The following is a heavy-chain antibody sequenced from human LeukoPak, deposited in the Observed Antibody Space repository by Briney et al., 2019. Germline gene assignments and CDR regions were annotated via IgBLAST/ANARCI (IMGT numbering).Heavy chain of an antibody. D-gene: IGHD5/OR15-5a*01. CDR1: GFTFSSYA. J-gene: IGHJ4*02. V-gene: IGHV3-23*01. CDR3: AKRLPHHFDY. Sequence: GGSLRLSCAASGFTFSSYAMSWVPQAPGKGLEWVSAITGSGGTYYADSVKGRFNVSRDNSKTTLYLQMNSPSAEDTAVYYCAKRLPHHFDYWGQGTLVTFSS. CDR2: ITGSGGT.